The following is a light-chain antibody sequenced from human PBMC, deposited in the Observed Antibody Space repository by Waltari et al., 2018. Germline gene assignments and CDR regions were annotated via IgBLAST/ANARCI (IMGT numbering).Light chain of an antibody. CDR3: QTGGHGTWV. Sequence: QLVLTQSPSASASLGASVKLTCTLSSGHSTNVIAWLQKRPEKGPRFVMKVNRDGSHSKGDGIPDRFSGSSAGGERYLPISSLQSEDEADYYCQTGGHGTWVFGGGTKLTVL. V-gene: IGLV4-69*01. CDR2: VNRDGSH. J-gene: IGLJ3*02. CDR1: SGHSTNV.